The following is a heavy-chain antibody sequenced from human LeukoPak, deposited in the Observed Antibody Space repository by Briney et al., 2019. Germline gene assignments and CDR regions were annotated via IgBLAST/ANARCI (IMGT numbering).Heavy chain of an antibody. V-gene: IGHV4-38-2*01. CDR3: ARHTGQWLVSYYFDY. CDR2: IYHSGST. Sequence: SETLSLTCVVSGYSISTGYYWGWIRQPPGKGLERIGSIYHSGSTYYNPSLKSRVTISVDTSKNQFSLKLSSVTAADTAAYYCARHTGQWLVSYYFDYWGQGTLVTVSS. J-gene: IGHJ4*02. D-gene: IGHD6-19*01. CDR1: GYSISTGYY.